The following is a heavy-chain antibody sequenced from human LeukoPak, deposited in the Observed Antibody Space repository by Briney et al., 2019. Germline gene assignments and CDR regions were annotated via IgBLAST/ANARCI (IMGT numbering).Heavy chain of an antibody. CDR3: ARSPPLGTIDY. J-gene: IGHJ4*02. D-gene: IGHD3/OR15-3a*01. CDR1: GFTVSSNY. Sequence: PGGSLRLSCAASGFTVSSNYMSWVRRAPGKGLEWVSVIYSGGSTYYADPVKGRFTISRDNSKNTLYLQMNSLRAEDTAVYYCARSPPLGTIDYWGQGTLVTVSS. V-gene: IGHV3-53*01. CDR2: IYSGGST.